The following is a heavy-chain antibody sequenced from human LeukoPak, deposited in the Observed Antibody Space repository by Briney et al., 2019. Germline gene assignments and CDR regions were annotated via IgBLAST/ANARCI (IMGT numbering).Heavy chain of an antibody. D-gene: IGHD1-26*01. J-gene: IGHJ4*02. Sequence: KASETLSLTCTVSGGSISSSSYYWGWIRQPPGKGLEWIGEINHSGSTNYNPSLKSRVTISVDTSKNQFSLKPSSVTAADTAVYYCASSGSYGVLWGQGTLVTVSS. CDR3: ASSGSYGVL. CDR1: GGSISSSSYY. V-gene: IGHV4-39*07. CDR2: INHSGST.